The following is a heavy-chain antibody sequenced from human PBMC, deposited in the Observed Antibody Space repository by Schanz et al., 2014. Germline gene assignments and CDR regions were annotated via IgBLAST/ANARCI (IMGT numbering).Heavy chain of an antibody. CDR1: GFDFNSYS. J-gene: IGHJ6*02. CDR3: AKGMGYCSGGTCYDYYYYGLDV. D-gene: IGHD2-15*01. CDR2: ISASGGST. V-gene: IGHV3-23*04. Sequence: EVRLVESGGGLVQPGGSLRLSCEASGFDFNSYSMNWVRQVPGKGLEWVSTISASGGSTYYADSVKGRFTISRDNSENTLYLQMNSLSADDTAVFYCAKGMGYCSGGTCYDYYYYGLDVWGQGTTVTVSS.